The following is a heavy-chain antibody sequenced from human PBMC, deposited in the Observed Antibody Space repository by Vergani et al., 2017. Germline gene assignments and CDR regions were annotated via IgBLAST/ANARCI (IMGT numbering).Heavy chain of an antibody. V-gene: IGHV1-69*01. CDR1: GGTFSSYA. Sequence: QVQLVQSGAEVKKPGSSVKVSCKASGGTFSSYAISWVRQAPGQGLEWMGGIIPIFGTANYAQKFQGRVTITADESTSTAYMELSSLRSEDTAVYYCATDLNKLHNRITDPDAFDIWGQGTMVTVSS. CDR2: IIPIFGTA. J-gene: IGHJ3*02. D-gene: IGHD1-14*01. CDR3: ATDLNKLHNRITDPDAFDI.